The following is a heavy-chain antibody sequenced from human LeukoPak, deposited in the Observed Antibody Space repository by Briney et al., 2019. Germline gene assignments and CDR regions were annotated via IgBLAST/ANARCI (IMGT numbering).Heavy chain of an antibody. CDR1: GFIFSDFS. CDR2: TYSGGST. D-gene: IGHD3-22*01. Sequence: GGSLRLSCTVSGFIFSDFSMTWVRQAPGKGLEWVSVTYSGGSTYYADSVKGRFTISRDNSKNTLYLQMNSLRAEDTAVYYCARGIEVGSGYMDVWGKGTTVTISS. CDR3: ARGIEVGSGYMDV. V-gene: IGHV3-66*01. J-gene: IGHJ6*03.